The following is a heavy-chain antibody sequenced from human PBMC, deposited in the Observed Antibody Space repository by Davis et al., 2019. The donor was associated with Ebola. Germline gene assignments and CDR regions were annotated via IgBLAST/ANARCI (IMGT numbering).Heavy chain of an antibody. V-gene: IGHV3-23*01. CDR1: GFTFSSYS. D-gene: IGHD3-9*01. CDR2: ISGGGTNT. Sequence: GESLKISCAASGFTFSSYSMNWVRQAPGKGLEWVAAISGGGTNTYYADSVKGRFTISRDNSKNTLYLQMNSLRAEDTAVYYCARYLTGYYPNDYWGQGTLVTVSS. J-gene: IGHJ4*02. CDR3: ARYLTGYYPNDY.